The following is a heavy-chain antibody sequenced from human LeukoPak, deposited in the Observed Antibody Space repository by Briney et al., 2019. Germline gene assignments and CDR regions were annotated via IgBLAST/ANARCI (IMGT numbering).Heavy chain of an antibody. CDR1: GGSISSYY. CDR2: IYYSGST. CDR3: ARGITIFGVVIINYYYYYMDV. V-gene: IGHV4-59*01. J-gene: IGHJ6*03. Sequence: SETLSLTCTASGGSISSYYWSWIRQPPGKGLEWIGYIYYSGSTNYSPSLRSRVTISVDTSKNEFSLKLSSVTAADTAVYYCARGITIFGVVIINYYYYYMDVWGKGTTVTVSS. D-gene: IGHD3-3*01.